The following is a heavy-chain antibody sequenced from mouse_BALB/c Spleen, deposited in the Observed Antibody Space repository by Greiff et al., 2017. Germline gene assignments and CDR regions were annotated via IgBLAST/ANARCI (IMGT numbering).Heavy chain of an antibody. CDR1: GYSITSDYA. J-gene: IGHJ1*01. CDR3: ARGPLLRPPYWYFDV. Sequence: EVKLMESGPGLVKPSQSLSLTCTVTGYSITSDYAWNWIRQFPGNKLEWMGYISYSGSTSYNPSLKSRISITRDTSKNQFFLQLNSVTTEDTATYYCARGPLLRPPYWYFDVWGAGTTVTVSA. D-gene: IGHD1-2*01. CDR2: ISYSGST. V-gene: IGHV3-2*02.